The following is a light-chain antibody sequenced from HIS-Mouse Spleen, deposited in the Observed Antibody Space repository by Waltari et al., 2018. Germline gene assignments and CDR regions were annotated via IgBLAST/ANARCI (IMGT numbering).Light chain of an antibody. V-gene: IGLV3-27*01. Sequence: SYELTQPSSVSVSPGQTARITCSGDVLAKKYARWFQQKPGQAPVLVIYKDSERPSGIPERFSGSSSGTTVTLTISGAQVEDEADYYCYSEADNPGVFGGGTKLTVL. CDR2: KDS. CDR3: YSEADNPGV. J-gene: IGLJ3*02. CDR1: VLAKKY.